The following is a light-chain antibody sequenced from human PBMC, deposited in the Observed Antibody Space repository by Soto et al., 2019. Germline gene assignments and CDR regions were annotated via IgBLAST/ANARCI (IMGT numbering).Light chain of an antibody. Sequence: ETVLTKSPATLSLSPGERATLSCRASQSVSSYLAWYQQKPGQAPRLLIYDAVNRATGIPARFSGSGSGTDFTLTIGSLEPEDSGVYYCQQRINWPLTFGGGTKVDI. CDR2: DAV. J-gene: IGKJ4*01. CDR3: QQRINWPLT. CDR1: QSVSSY. V-gene: IGKV3-11*01.